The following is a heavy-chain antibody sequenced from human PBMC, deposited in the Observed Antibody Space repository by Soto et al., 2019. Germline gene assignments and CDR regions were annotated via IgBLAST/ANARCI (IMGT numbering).Heavy chain of an antibody. V-gene: IGHV1-18*01. CDR2: ISAYNGNT. D-gene: IGHD3-22*01. CDR1: GYTFTSYG. CDR3: ARGNYYDSSGYYGWFDP. J-gene: IGHJ5*02. Sequence: ASVKVSCKASGYTFTSYGISWVRQAPGQGPEWMGWISAYNGNTNYAQKLQGRVTMTTDTSTSTAYMELRSPRFDDTAVYYCARGNYYDSSGYYGWFDPWGQGTLVTVSS.